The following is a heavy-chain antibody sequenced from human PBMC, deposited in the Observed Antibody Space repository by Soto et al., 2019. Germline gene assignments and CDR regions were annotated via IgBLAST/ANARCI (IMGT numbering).Heavy chain of an antibody. CDR3: ARTRLAQQLRGGDYYGMDV. D-gene: IGHD6-13*01. Sequence: QVQLQQWGAGLLKPSETLSLTCAVYGGSFSGYYWSWIRQPPGKGLEWIGEINHSGSTNYNPSLKSRVTISVDTSKNQFSRKLSSVTAADTAVYYCARTRLAQQLRGGDYYGMDVWGQGTTVTVSS. J-gene: IGHJ6*02. CDR1: GGSFSGYY. V-gene: IGHV4-34*01. CDR2: INHSGST.